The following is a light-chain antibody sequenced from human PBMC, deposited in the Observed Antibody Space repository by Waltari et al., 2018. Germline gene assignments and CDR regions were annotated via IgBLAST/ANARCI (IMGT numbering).Light chain of an antibody. CDR3: QQYTNWPPRT. CDR1: QSVSIN. J-gene: IGKJ1*01. CDR2: GAS. Sequence: EIVMTQSPATLSVSPGERATLSCRASQSVSINLAWYQQKPGQAPRLLIYGASNRATGIPARFSGSGSETEFTLTISSLQSEDFAVYYCQQYTNWPPRTFGQGP. V-gene: IGKV3-15*01.